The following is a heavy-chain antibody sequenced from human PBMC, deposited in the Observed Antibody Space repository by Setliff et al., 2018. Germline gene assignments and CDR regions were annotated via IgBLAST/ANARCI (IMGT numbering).Heavy chain of an antibody. CDR1: GGSISSYY. D-gene: IGHD3-10*01. CDR2: VYYTGDT. J-gene: IGHJ4*02. CDR3: AGSQGSGGYYSNSPYYFHY. V-gene: IGHV4-59*03. Sequence: SETLSLTCTVSGGSISSYYWSWIRQPPGKELEWMAYVYYTGDTYYNPSLKSRISISIVTSKNQFSLNLISVTAADTAVYYCAGSQGSGGYYSNSPYYFHYWGQGTLVTVS.